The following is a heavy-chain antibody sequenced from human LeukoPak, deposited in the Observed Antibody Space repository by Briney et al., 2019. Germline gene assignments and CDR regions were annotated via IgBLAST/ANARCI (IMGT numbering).Heavy chain of an antibody. V-gene: IGHV4-59*08. D-gene: IGHD6-6*01. CDR2: IHYSAST. CDR3: ARTSIVGRIIDN. J-gene: IGHJ4*02. CDR1: GGSISRYC. Sequence: PAETLSLTCIVSGGSISRYCWSLIRQPPGKGLEWIAYIHYSASTNYNPSLKSRSTISEETSKHQFPLKLSSLTGADTAVYYCARTSIVGRIIDNWGQGTLVTVSS.